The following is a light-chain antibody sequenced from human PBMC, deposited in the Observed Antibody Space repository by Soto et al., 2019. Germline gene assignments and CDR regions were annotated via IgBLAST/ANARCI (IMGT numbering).Light chain of an antibody. CDR2: ATS. Sequence: EIVMTQSPATLSVSPGERGSLSCRGSQSVSSNLAWYQQKPGQTPRLLIYATSTRATGIPARFSGSGSGTDFTLTISSLEPEDFAVYYCHQRSNWPPDTFGQGTRLEI. CDR1: QSVSSN. CDR3: HQRSNWPPDT. J-gene: IGKJ5*01. V-gene: IGKV3-11*01.